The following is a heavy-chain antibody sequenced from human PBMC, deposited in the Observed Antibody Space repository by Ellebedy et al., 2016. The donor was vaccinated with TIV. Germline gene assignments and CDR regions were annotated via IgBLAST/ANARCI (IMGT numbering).Heavy chain of an antibody. CDR3: ARQPQNGSYGLFP. D-gene: IGHD6-19*01. V-gene: IGHV1-2*02. J-gene: IGHJ5*02. CDR2: INFNSGAT. Sequence: ASVKVSCKASGYNFTAFYMHWVRQAPGQGLEWMGWINFNSGATKYIQNFQGRVTMTRDMSTSTVYMELSSLTSDDTAMYYCARQPQNGSYGLFPWGQGTLVTVSS. CDR1: GYNFTAFY.